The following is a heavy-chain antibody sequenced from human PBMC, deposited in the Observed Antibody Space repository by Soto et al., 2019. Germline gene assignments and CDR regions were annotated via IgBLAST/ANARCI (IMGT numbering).Heavy chain of an antibody. D-gene: IGHD4-17*01. CDR1: GFTFSSYG. CDR3: AQDWGTTVVTPLYFQH. CDR2: ISYDGSNK. V-gene: IGHV3-30*18. Sequence: HPGGSLRLSCAASGFTFSSYGMNWVRQAPGKGLEWVAVISYDGSNKYYADSVKGRFTISRDNSKNTLYLQMNSLRAEDTAVYYCAQDWGTTVVTPLYFQHWGQGTLVTVSS. J-gene: IGHJ1*01.